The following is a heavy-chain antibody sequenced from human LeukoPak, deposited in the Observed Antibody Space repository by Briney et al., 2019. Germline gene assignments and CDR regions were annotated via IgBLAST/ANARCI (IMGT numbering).Heavy chain of an antibody. Sequence: ASVKVSCKASGYTFTGYYMHWVRQAPGQGLEWMGWINPNSGGTNYAQKFQGRVTMTRDTSISTAYMELSRLRSDDTAVYYCARGVGATRGNNWFDPWGQGALVTVSS. V-gene: IGHV1-2*02. J-gene: IGHJ5*02. CDR2: INPNSGGT. CDR1: GYTFTGYY. D-gene: IGHD1-26*01. CDR3: ARGVGATRGNNWFDP.